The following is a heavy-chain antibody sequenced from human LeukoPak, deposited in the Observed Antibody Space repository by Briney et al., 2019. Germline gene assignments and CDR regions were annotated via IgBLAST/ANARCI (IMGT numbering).Heavy chain of an antibody. Sequence: SQTLSLTCAISGDSVSSNSAAWNWIRQSPSRGLEWLGRTYYRSKWYNDYAASVKSRITINPDTSKKQFFLELNSVDPEDKGVYYCAREGGIGVAGTDYFGMDVWGQGTTVTVFS. D-gene: IGHD6-19*01. CDR2: TYYRSKWYN. CDR1: GDSVSSNSAA. CDR3: AREGGIGVAGTDYFGMDV. J-gene: IGHJ6*02. V-gene: IGHV6-1*01.